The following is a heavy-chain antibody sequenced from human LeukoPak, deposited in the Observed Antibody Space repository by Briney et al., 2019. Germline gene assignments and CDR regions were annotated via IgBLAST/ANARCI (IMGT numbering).Heavy chain of an antibody. CDR1: GGSINTYY. V-gene: IGHV4-59*01. D-gene: IGHD3-22*01. CDR3: AREGYDSNIYYKADY. Sequence: SETLSLTCTVSGGSINTYYWSWIRQPPGKGLEWIGYISYSGTTKYNPSLESRVTITIDTSKNQFSLKLSSVTAADTAVYYCAREGYDSNIYYKADYWGQGTLVTISS. CDR2: ISYSGTT. J-gene: IGHJ4*02.